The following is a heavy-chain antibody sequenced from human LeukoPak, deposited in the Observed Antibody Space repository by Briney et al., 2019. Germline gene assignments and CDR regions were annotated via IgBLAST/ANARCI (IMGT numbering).Heavy chain of an antibody. D-gene: IGHD2-2*02. CDR1: GFTFSSYE. V-gene: IGHV3-48*03. CDR2: IRSSGSTI. J-gene: IGHJ3*02. Sequence: GGSLRLSCAASGFTFSSYEMNWVRQAPGKGLEWVSYIRSSGSTIYYADSVEGRFTISRDNAKNSLYLQMNSLRAEDTAVYYCARGYCSSTSCYTRGYDAFDIWGQGTMVTVSS. CDR3: ARGYCSSTSCYTRGYDAFDI.